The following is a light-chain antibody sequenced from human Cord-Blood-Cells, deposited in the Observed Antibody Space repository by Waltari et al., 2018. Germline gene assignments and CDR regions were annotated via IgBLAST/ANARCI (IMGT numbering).Light chain of an antibody. V-gene: IGLV2-14*01. CDR2: DVS. CDR1: SSDVGGYNY. J-gene: IGLJ2*01. CDR3: SSYTSSSTLVV. Sequence: QSALTQPASVSGSPGQSITISCTGTSSDVGGYNYVSWYQQHPGKAPKLMIYDVSNRPPGVSHRFTVSKSGNTASLTISGLQADDEADYYCSSYTSSSTLVVFGGGTKLTVL.